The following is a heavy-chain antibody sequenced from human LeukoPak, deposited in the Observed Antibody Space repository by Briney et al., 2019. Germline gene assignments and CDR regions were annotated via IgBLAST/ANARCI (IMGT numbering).Heavy chain of an antibody. CDR1: GGSISGSSYY. CDR2: VYYNGGA. V-gene: IGHV4-39*07. Sequence: PSETLSLTCTVSGGSISGSSYYWGWIRQPPGKGLEWIGTVYYNGGAHYSPSLKSRVTISVDTSKNQFSLKLSSVTAADTAVYYCARLSGYDPDYWGQGTLVTVSS. D-gene: IGHD5-12*01. CDR3: ARLSGYDPDY. J-gene: IGHJ4*02.